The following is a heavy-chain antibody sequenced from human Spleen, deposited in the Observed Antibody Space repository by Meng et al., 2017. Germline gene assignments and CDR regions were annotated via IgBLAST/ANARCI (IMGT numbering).Heavy chain of an antibody. J-gene: IGHJ4*02. D-gene: IGHD6-13*01. V-gene: IGHV1-2*06. Sequence: QALRVRSGAQVKKPGDSVQVPRKPSGYTVPDYDIHWVRRAPGKGLEWMGRIDPKRGDTHYAQKFQGRVTMTGDTSIGTAYMELRGLTSDDTAMYYCARDEDISAAGKLFGDYWGQGTLVTVSS. CDR3: ARDEDISAAGKLFGDY. CDR1: GYTVPDYD. CDR2: IDPKRGDT.